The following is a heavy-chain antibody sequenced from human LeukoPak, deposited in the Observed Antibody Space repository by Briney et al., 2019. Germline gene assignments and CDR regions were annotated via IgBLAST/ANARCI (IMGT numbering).Heavy chain of an antibody. CDR3: ARDRNPGYYYDSSGYHDY. Sequence: PGGSLRLSCAASGFTFSSYSMKWVRQAPGKGLEWVSSISSSSSYIYYAHSVQARFTISSDNAKTSLYLQMNSLRAEDTAVYYCARDRNPGYYYDSSGYHDYWGQGTLVTVSS. J-gene: IGHJ4*02. V-gene: IGHV3-21*01. CDR2: ISSSSSYI. D-gene: IGHD3-22*01. CDR1: GFTFSSYS.